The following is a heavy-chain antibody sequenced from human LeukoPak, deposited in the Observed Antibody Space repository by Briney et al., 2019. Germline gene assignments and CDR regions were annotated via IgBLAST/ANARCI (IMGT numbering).Heavy chain of an antibody. CDR1: GFTFSNYA. D-gene: IGHD5-24*01. CDR3: AKDLVMATITGYFQH. CDR2: FSGSGGST. V-gene: IGHV3-23*01. J-gene: IGHJ1*01. Sequence: GGSLRLSCAASGFTFSNYAMSWVRQAPGKGLEWVSVFSGSGGSTYYADSVKGRFTISRDNSKNTLYLQMNSLRAEDTAVYYCAKDLVMATITGYFQHWGQGTLVTVSS.